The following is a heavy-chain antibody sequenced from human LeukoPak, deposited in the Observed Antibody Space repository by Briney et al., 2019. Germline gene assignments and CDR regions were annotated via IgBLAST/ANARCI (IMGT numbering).Heavy chain of an antibody. CDR1: GYTFTSYG. V-gene: IGHV1-18*01. D-gene: IGHD3-22*01. CDR2: ISAYNDDT. CDR3: ARGVRTKHYYNSGGYYYAIDY. Sequence: ASVKVSCKPSGYTFTSYGINRVRQAPGQGLEWMGWISAYNDDTNYAQSLQGRVTMTTDPSTSTAYMELTSLRSDDTAVYYCARGVRTKHYYNSGGYYYAIDYWGQGTLVTVSS. J-gene: IGHJ4*02.